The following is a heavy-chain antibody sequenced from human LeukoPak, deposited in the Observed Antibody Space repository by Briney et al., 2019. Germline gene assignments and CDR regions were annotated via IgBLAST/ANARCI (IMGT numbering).Heavy chain of an antibody. J-gene: IGHJ3*02. CDR1: GGXISSGGYY. Sequence: PSETLSLTCTVSGGXISSGGYYWSWIRQHPGKGLEWIGYIYYSGSTYYNPSLKSRVTISVDTSKNQFSLKLSSVTAADTAVYYCARASYDAFDIWGQGTMVTVSS. CDR3: ARASYDAFDI. V-gene: IGHV4-31*03. CDR2: IYYSGST.